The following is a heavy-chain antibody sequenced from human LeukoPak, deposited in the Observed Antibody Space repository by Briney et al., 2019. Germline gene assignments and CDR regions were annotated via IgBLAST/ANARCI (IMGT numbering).Heavy chain of an antibody. Sequence: GGSLRLSCAASGFTFSSYAMSWVRQAPGKGLEWLSSISSGSAYIYYADSVKGRFTISRDNAKNSLYLQMKSLRAEDTAVYYCARRPPEAGSPHIYYGMDVWGQGTTVTVSS. J-gene: IGHJ6*02. CDR3: ARRPPEAGSPHIYYGMDV. V-gene: IGHV3-21*01. CDR2: ISSGSAYI. D-gene: IGHD6-13*01. CDR1: GFTFSSYA.